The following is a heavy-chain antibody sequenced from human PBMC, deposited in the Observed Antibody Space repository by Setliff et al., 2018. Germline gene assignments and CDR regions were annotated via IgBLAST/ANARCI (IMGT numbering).Heavy chain of an antibody. CDR2: IYYSGST. CDR1: VVSFKSHY. D-gene: IGHD2-21*02. Sequence: SETLSLTCSVSVVSFKSHYWSWIRQSPGKGLEWIGSIYYSGSTYYNPSLKSRVTIPVDTSKNQFSLKLSSVTAADTAVYYCAREGGGNSGGFDYWGQGTLVTAPQ. J-gene: IGHJ4*02. V-gene: IGHV4-59*11. CDR3: AREGGGNSGGFDY.